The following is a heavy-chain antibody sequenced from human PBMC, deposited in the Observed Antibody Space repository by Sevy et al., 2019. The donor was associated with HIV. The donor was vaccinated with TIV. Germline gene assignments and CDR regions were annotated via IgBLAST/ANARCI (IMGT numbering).Heavy chain of an antibody. D-gene: IGHD3-22*01. Sequence: GGSLRLSCTASGFTFSSYAMNWVRQAPGKGLEWVSTILRSGDVTYYADSVKGRFTISRDNSRNTLYLQMNSLRAEDTAVYYCAGARYDSSGSFDAFDIWGQGTMVTVSS. CDR1: GFTFSSYA. CDR2: ILRSGDVT. J-gene: IGHJ3*02. V-gene: IGHV3-23*01. CDR3: AGARYDSSGSFDAFDI.